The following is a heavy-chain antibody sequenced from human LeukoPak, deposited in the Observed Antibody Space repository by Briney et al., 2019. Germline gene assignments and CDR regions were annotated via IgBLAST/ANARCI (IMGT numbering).Heavy chain of an antibody. CDR2: IYYSGST. V-gene: IGHV4-31*03. D-gene: IGHD2-2*01. Sequence: SETLSLTCTVSGGSISSGGYYWSWIRQHPGKGLEWIGYIYYSGSTYYNPSLKSRVTISVDTPKNQFSLKLSSVTAADTAVYYCAREKYCSSTSCYLNWFDPWGQGTLVTVSS. J-gene: IGHJ5*02. CDR3: AREKYCSSTSCYLNWFDP. CDR1: GGSISSGGYY.